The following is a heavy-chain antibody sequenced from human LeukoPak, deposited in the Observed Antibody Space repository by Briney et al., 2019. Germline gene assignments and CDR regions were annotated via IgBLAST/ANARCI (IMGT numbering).Heavy chain of an antibody. D-gene: IGHD5-18*01. CDR1: GVFFSSYY. CDR2: NYYSGST. J-gene: IGHJ4*02. CDR3: ARHMGLVYSYGYPYFDY. V-gene: IGHV4-59*08. Sequence: SGTLSLTCTVSGVFFSSYYWSWIRQPPGKGLEWSGYNYYSGSTNYNPSLKSRVTISVATSKNQFSLKLSSVTAADTAVYYCARHMGLVYSYGYPYFDYWGQGTLVTVSS.